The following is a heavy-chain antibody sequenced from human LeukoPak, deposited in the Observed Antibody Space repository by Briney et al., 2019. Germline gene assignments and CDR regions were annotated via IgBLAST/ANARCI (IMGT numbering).Heavy chain of an antibody. D-gene: IGHD3-16*01. CDR3: ARGVSLGDLYY. CDR1: GYTFTSYD. V-gene: IGHV1-18*01. CDR2: ISGNNENT. J-gene: IGHJ4*02. Sequence: AASVKVSCKASGYTFTSYDINWVRQAPGQGLEWMGWISGNNENTRYAQNFQGRVTLTTDTSTSTAYMELKSLRSDDTAVYYCARGVSLGDLYYWGQGTLVTVSS.